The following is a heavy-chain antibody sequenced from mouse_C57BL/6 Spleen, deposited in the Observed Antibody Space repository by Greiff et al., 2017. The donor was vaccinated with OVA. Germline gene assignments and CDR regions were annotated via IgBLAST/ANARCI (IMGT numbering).Heavy chain of an antibody. J-gene: IGHJ3*01. D-gene: IGHD2-4*01. CDR1: GYTFTLSV. CDR3: ARGNDYEAY. CDR2: IDPSDSYT. V-gene: IGHV1-69*01. Sequence: QVQLQQPGAELVMPGASVKLSCKASGYTFTLSVMHWVKQRPGQGLEWIGEIDPSDSYTNYNQKFKGKSTLTVDKSSSTAYMQLSSLTSEDSAVDYCARGNDYEAYWGQGTLVTVSA.